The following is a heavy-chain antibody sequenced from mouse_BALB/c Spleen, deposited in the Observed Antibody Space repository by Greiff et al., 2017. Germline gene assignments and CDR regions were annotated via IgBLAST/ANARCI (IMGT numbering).Heavy chain of an antibody. J-gene: IGHJ3*01. CDR1: GFSLTSYG. CDR3: AREDGYDVWFAY. CDR2: IWAGGST. D-gene: IGHD2-2*01. Sequence: VMLVESGPGLVAPSQSLSITCTVSGFSLTSYGVHWVRQPPGKGLEWLGVIWAGGSTNYNSALMSRLSISKDNSKSQVFLKMNSLQTDDTAMYYCAREDGYDVWFAYWGQGTLVTVSA. V-gene: IGHV2-9*02.